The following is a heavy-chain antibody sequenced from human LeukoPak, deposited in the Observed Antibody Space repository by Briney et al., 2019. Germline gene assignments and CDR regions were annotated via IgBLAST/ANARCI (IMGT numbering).Heavy chain of an antibody. CDR3: ARAGRSYYSNFDY. J-gene: IGHJ4*02. CDR1: GGSISSGGYS. CDR2: IYHSGST. V-gene: IGHV4-30-2*01. Sequence: PSQTLSLTCAVSGGSISSGGYSWSWIRQPPGKGLEWIGYIYHSGSTYYNPSLKSRVTISVDRSKNQFSLKLSSVTAADTAVYYCARAGRSYYSNFDYWGQGTLVTVSS. D-gene: IGHD1-26*01.